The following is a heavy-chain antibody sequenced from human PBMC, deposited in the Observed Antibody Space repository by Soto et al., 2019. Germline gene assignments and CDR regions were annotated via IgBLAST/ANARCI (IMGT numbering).Heavy chain of an antibody. CDR2: IRNKANSYTT. Sequence: EVQLVESGGGLVQPGGSLRLSCAASGFIFSDHYMDWVRQAPGKGLEWVGRIRNKANSYTTEYAAAVKGRFTMSRDDSENSLYLQMNSLKIEDTAMYYCARDSVICSVSYCYYDNWGQGTLVIVSS. D-gene: IGHD2-15*01. V-gene: IGHV3-72*01. CDR3: ARDSVICSVSYCYYDN. J-gene: IGHJ4*02. CDR1: GFIFSDHY.